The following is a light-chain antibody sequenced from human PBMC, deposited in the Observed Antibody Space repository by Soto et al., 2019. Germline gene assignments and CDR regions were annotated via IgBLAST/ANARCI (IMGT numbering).Light chain of an antibody. CDR1: QSITNY. CDR3: QQSYTSPWT. J-gene: IGKJ1*01. Sequence: QLTQSPSSVSAYIGDRVTLTCRASQSITNYLNWYQQKVGKAPKLLISAASSLQSGVPSRFSGSGSETDFTLTIGSLQPEDFATYYCQQSYTSPWTFGQGTKVDIK. V-gene: IGKV1-39*01. CDR2: AAS.